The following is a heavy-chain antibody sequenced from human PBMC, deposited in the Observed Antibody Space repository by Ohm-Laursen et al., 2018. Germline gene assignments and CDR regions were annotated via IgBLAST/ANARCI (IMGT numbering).Heavy chain of an antibody. V-gene: IGHV3-43*01. CDR2: ISWDGGST. J-gene: IGHJ4*02. Sequence: GSLRLSCAASGFTFDDHTMHWVRQAPGKGLEWVSRISWDGGSTYYADSVKGRFTISRDNSKNSLYLQMNSLRTEDTALYYCAKAGYCSGGSCYYTYFDYWGQGTLVTVSS. CDR1: GFTFDDHT. CDR3: AKAGYCSGGSCYYTYFDY. D-gene: IGHD2-15*01.